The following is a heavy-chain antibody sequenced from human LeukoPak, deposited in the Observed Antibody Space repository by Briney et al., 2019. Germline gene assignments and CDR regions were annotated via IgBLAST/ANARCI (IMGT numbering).Heavy chain of an antibody. J-gene: IGHJ4*02. CDR1: GFTFSSYS. Sequence: GGSLRLSCAASGFTFSSYSMNWVRQAPGKGLEWVSGISNGGDSTYYADSVKGRFTISRDNSKNTLHLQVNSLRAEDTALYYCAKPVYGSGSPDYWGQGTLVTVSS. V-gene: IGHV3-23*01. D-gene: IGHD3-10*01. CDR3: AKPVYGSGSPDY. CDR2: ISNGGDST.